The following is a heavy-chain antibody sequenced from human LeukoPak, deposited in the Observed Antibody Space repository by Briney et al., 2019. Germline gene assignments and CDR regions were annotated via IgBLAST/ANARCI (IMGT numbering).Heavy chain of an antibody. Sequence: GGSLRLSCAASGFTFSSYWMSWVRQAPGKGLEWVANIKQDGSEKYYVDSVKGQFTISRDNAKNSLYLQMNSLRAEDTAVYYCASSGSYWILFDYWGQGTLVTVSS. V-gene: IGHV3-7*01. CDR2: IKQDGSEK. CDR1: GFTFSSYW. D-gene: IGHD1-26*01. J-gene: IGHJ4*02. CDR3: ASSGSYWILFDY.